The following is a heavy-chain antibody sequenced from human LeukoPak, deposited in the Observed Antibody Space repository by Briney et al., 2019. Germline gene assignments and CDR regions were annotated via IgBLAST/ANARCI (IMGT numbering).Heavy chain of an antibody. CDR1: GGSFSGYY. J-gene: IGHJ3*02. V-gene: IGHV4-34*01. CDR3: ASGRDSSGEDAFDI. CDR2: INHSGST. D-gene: IGHD3-22*01. Sequence: SETPSLTCAVYGGSFSGYYWSWIRQPPGKGLEWIGEINHSGSTNYNPSLKSRVTISVDTSKNQFSLKLSSVTAADTAVYYCASGRDSSGEDAFDIWGQGTMVTVSS.